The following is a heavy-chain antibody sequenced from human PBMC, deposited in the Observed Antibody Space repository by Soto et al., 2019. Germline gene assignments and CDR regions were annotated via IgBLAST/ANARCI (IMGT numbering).Heavy chain of an antibody. D-gene: IGHD5-18*01. CDR1: GYTFTSYG. V-gene: IGHV1-18*01. Sequence: ASVKVSFKASGYTFTSYGISWVRQAPGQGLEWMGWISAYNGNTNYAQKLQGRVTMTTDTSTSTAYMELRSLRSDDTAVYYCARDLTPWIQLWASPRFAGYFQHCGQGTLVTVTS. CDR2: ISAYNGNT. CDR3: ARDLTPWIQLWASPRFAGYFQH. J-gene: IGHJ1*01.